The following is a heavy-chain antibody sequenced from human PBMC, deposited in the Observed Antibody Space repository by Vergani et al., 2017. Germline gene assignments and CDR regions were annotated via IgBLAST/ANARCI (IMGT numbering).Heavy chain of an antibody. CDR2: IMPDGSAT. Sequence: EVLLVESGGGLVQPGESLRLSCTASGFTFSDFWMTWVRQVPGKGLEWVANIMPDGSATMYADSLRGRFSITRDNAKNSLHLHMRSLRVEDTAVYFCAKSGFIGSFDTWGQGTMVTVSS. J-gene: IGHJ3*02. CDR3: AKSGFIGSFDT. CDR1: GFTFSDFW. D-gene: IGHD3-16*02. V-gene: IGHV3-7*01.